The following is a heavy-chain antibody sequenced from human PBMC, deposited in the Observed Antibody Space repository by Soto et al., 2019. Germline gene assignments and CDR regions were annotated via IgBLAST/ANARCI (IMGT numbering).Heavy chain of an antibody. Sequence: GASVKVSCKASGYTFTSYGISWVRQAPGQGLEWMGWISAYNGNTNYAQKLKGRVTMTTDTSTSTAYMELRSLRSDDTAVYYCATIRNVLLWFGEHAVWGQGTTVTV. CDR1: GYTFTSYG. CDR2: ISAYNGNT. D-gene: IGHD3-10*01. CDR3: ATIRNVLLWFGEHAV. J-gene: IGHJ6*02. V-gene: IGHV1-18*01.